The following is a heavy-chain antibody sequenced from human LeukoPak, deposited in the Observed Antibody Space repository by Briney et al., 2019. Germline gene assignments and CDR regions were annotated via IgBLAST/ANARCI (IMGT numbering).Heavy chain of an antibody. V-gene: IGHV3-21*01. CDR3: ARDLYSSSWYSPLFFDY. CDR2: ISSSSSYI. CDR1: GFXFSSYS. Sequence: GGSLRLSCAASGFXFSSYSINWVRQAPGKGLEWVSSISSSSSYIYYADSVKGRFTISRDNAKNSLYLQMNSLRAEDTAVYYCARDLYSSSWYSPLFFDYWGQGTLVTVSS. D-gene: IGHD6-13*01. J-gene: IGHJ4*02.